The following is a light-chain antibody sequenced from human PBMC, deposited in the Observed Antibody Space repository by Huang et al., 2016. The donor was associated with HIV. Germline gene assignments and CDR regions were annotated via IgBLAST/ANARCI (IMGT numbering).Light chain of an antibody. CDR2: SAS. CDR1: QSISSY. CDR3: QQTYITPNT. J-gene: IGKJ2*01. Sequence: DIQMTQSPFFLSASVGDRVTFTCRASQSISSYLNWSQQKPGNAPALLIDSASNLQSGLPARFTGSGSGTECPLAIVGLHPADFATYYCQQTYITPNTFGQGTKLEIK. V-gene: IGKV1-39*01.